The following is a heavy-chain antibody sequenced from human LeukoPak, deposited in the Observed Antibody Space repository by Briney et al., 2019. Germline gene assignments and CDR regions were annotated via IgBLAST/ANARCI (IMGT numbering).Heavy chain of an antibody. J-gene: IGHJ4*02. CDR2: ISGSGGST. CDR3: AKHDMIVVAQHDY. CDR1: GFTFSSYA. Sequence: PGGSLRLSCAASGFTFSSYAMSWVRQAPGKGLEWVSAISGSGGSTYYADSVKGRFTISRDNSKNTLYLQMNSLRAEDAAVYYCAKHDMIVVAQHDYWGQGTLVTVSS. D-gene: IGHD3-22*01. V-gene: IGHV3-23*01.